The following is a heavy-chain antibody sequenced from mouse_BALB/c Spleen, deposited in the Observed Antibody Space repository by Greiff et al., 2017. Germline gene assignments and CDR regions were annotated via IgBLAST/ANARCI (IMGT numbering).Heavy chain of an antibody. D-gene: IGHD1-1*01. Sequence: EVHLVESGGGLVKPGGSLKLSCAASGFTFSSYTMSWVRQTPEKRLEWVATISSGGGNTYYPDSVKGRFTISRDNAKNNLYLQMSSLRSEDTALYYCARYNYGSRGAMDYWGQGTSVTVSS. CDR3: ARYNYGSRGAMDY. J-gene: IGHJ4*01. CDR1: GFTFSSYT. CDR2: ISSGGGNT. V-gene: IGHV5-9*03.